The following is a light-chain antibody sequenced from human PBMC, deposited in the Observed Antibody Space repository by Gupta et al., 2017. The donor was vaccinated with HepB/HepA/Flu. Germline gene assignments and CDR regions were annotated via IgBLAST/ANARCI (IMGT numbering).Light chain of an antibody. CDR3: NCRDSSGNVV. Sequence: TCQGDSLRNYYASWFQQKPGQAPQLVLYGNNIRPSGIPDRLSGSNTGNPATLTIAGTQAEDEADYYCNCRDSSGNVVFGGGTRLTVL. V-gene: IGLV3-19*01. CDR1: SLRNYY. CDR2: GNN. J-gene: IGLJ2*01.